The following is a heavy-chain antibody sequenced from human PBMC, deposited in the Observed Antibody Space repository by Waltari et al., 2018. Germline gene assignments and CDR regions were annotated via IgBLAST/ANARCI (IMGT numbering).Heavy chain of an antibody. CDR3: ARESAFSTSWYPGFDP. CDR1: GYSLISTY. V-gene: IGHV1-2*06. J-gene: IGHJ5*02. Sequence: QVELVQSGAEVRKPGAAVQVSCKAAGYSLISTYMYWGRQAPGRGRGWMGRINPNSGDTNSAPKFQGRVTLTRDTSVNTAFLELRSLTSDDTAVYFCARESAFSTSWYPGFDPWGQGTLVTVAS. D-gene: IGHD2-2*01. CDR2: INPNSGDT.